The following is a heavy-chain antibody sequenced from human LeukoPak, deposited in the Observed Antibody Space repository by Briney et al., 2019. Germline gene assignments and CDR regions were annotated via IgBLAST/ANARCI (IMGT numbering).Heavy chain of an antibody. CDR2: ISTSSLYI. CDR3: ARDSDWNDGLDY. J-gene: IGHJ4*02. CDR1: GFTFSSYS. D-gene: IGHD1-1*01. Sequence: PGGSLRLSCVASGFTFSSYSMNWVRQAPGKGLEWVSSISTSSLYIYYADSVKGRFTISRDNARNSLYLQMNSLRAEDTAVYYCARDSDWNDGLDYWGQGTLVTVSS. V-gene: IGHV3-21*01.